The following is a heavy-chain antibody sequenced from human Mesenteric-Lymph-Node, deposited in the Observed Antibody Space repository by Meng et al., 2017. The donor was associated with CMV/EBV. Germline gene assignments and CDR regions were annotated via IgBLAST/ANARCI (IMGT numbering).Heavy chain of an antibody. CDR3: ARGVGNDFIDY. CDR1: GGSFSGYY. CDR2: INHSGST. V-gene: IGHV4-34*01. Sequence: LTCAVYGGSFSGYYWSWIRRPPRKGLEWIGEINHSGSTKYNPSLKSRVTISVDASKSQFSLKLSSVTAADTAVYYCARGVGNDFIDYWGQGSLVTVSS. J-gene: IGHJ4*02. D-gene: IGHD5-12*01.